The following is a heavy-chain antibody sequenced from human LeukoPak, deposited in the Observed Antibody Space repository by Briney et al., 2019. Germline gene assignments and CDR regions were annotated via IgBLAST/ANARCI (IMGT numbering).Heavy chain of an antibody. CDR2: IYYSGSP. V-gene: IGHV4-59*01. J-gene: IGHJ3*02. Sequence: PSETLSLTCTVSGGSISSYYWSWIRQPPGKGLEWIGYIYYSGSPNYNPSLKSRVTISVDTSKNQFSLKLSSVTAADTAVYYCAREGSSSVFDIWGQGTMVTVSS. CDR3: AREGSSSVFDI. D-gene: IGHD6-6*01. CDR1: GGSISSYY.